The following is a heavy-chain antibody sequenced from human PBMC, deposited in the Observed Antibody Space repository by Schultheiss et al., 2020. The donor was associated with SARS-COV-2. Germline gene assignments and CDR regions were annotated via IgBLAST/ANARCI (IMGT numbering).Heavy chain of an antibody. V-gene: IGHV3-64*04. D-gene: IGHD4-17*01. J-gene: IGHJ4*02. CDR2: ISSNGGST. CDR1: GFTFSSYA. CDR3: AREATVTNFDY. Sequence: GESLKISCSASGFTFSSYAMHWVRQAPGKGLEYVSAISSNGGSTSYADSVKGRFTISRDKSKNTLYLQMNSLRAEDTAVYYCAREATVTNFDYWGQGTLVTVSS.